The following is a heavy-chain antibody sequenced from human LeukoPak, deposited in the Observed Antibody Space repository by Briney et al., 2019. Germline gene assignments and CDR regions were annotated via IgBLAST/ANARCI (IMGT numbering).Heavy chain of an antibody. CDR3: ARTHDFWSGYPRYFDY. V-gene: IGHV4-30-4*08. Sequence: SETLSLTCTVSGGSTSSGDYYWSWIRQPPGKGLEWIGYIYYSGSTYYNPSLKSRVTISVDTSKNQFSLKLSSVTAADTAVYYCARTHDFWSGYPRYFDYWGQGTLVTVSS. CDR2: IYYSGST. CDR1: GGSTSSGDYY. D-gene: IGHD3-3*01. J-gene: IGHJ4*02.